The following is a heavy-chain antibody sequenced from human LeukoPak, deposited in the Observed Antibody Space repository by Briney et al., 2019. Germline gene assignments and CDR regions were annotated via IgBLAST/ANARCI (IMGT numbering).Heavy chain of an antibody. J-gene: IGHJ4*02. D-gene: IGHD4-17*01. V-gene: IGHV4-59*01. CDR3: ARDGRVDYGDYTFDY. Sequence: SETLSLTCTVSGGSISNYYWTWIRQPPGKGLEWIGYIYWTGNTNYNPSLKSRVTISVDTSKNQFSLKLSSVTAADTAVYYCARDGRVDYGDYTFDYWGQGTLVTVSS. CDR1: GGSISNYY. CDR2: IYWTGNT.